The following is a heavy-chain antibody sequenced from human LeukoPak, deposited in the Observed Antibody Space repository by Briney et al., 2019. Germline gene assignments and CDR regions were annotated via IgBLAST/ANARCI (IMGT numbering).Heavy chain of an antibody. V-gene: IGHV3-21*06. D-gene: IGHD3-3*01. Sequence: GGSLRLSCAASGFTFSSYSMNWVRQAPGKGPEWVSSITSSSSYIYYADSVKGRFTISRDNAKNSLYLQMDSLRVEDTAVYYCAKEEAITIFGVVHYYYYMDVWGKGTTVTVSS. J-gene: IGHJ6*03. CDR1: GFTFSSYS. CDR2: ITSSSSYI. CDR3: AKEEAITIFGVVHYYYYMDV.